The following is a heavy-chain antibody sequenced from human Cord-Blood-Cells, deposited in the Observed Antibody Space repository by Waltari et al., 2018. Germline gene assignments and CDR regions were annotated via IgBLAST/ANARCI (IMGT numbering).Heavy chain of an antibody. Sequence: QLQLQESGPGLVKPSETLSLTCTVSGGSIRSSSYYWGWIRPPPGKGLEWIGSIYYSGSTYYNPSLKRRVTISVDTSKNQFSLKLSSVTAADTAVYYCARQGGYYGSGSYYDYWGQGTLVTVSS. J-gene: IGHJ4*02. CDR2: IYYSGST. CDR1: GGSIRSSSYY. D-gene: IGHD3-10*01. CDR3: ARQGGYYGSGSYYDY. V-gene: IGHV4-39*01.